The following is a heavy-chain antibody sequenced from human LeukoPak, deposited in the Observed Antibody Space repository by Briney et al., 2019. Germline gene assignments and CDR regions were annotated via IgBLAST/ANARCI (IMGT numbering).Heavy chain of an antibody. D-gene: IGHD3-22*01. CDR1: GYSFTSYW. V-gene: IGHV5-51*01. CDR2: IYPGDSDT. J-gene: IGHJ3*02. CDR3: ARDIGDGEVVAPGAFDI. Sequence: GESLKISCKGSGYSFTSYWIGWVRQMPGKGLEWMGIIYPGDSDTRYSPSFQGQVTISDDKSISTAYLQWSSLKASDTAMYYCARDIGDGEVVAPGAFDIWGQGTMVTVSS.